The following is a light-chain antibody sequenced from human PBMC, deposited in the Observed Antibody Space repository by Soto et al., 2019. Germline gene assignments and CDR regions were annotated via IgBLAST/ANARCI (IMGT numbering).Light chain of an antibody. CDR3: QHYENSPMYT. Sequence: EIVLTQSPGTLSLSPGERATLSCRASQSVSSSYLAWYQQKPGQAPRLLIYGASSRATGIPDRFSGSGSGTDFTLTISRLEPEDFAVYYCQHYENSPMYTFVLGTKLDI. V-gene: IGKV3-20*01. CDR2: GAS. CDR1: QSVSSSY. J-gene: IGKJ2*01.